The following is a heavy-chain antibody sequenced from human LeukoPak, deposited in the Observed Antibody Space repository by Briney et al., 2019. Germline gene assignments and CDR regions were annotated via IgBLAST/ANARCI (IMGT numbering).Heavy chain of an antibody. D-gene: IGHD3-9*01. Sequence: PSETLSLTCAVYGGSFSGHYWSWIRQPPGKGLEWIGEINHSGSTNYNPSLESRVTISVDTSKNQFSLKLSSVTAADTAVYYCARGGNVLRYFDWLSLLDYWGQGTLVTVSS. CDR2: INHSGST. J-gene: IGHJ4*02. CDR1: GGSFSGHY. CDR3: ARGGNVLRYFDWLSLLDY. V-gene: IGHV4-34*01.